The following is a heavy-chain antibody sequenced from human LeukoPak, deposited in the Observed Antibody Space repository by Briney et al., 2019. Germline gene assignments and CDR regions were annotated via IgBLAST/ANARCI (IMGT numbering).Heavy chain of an antibody. CDR1: GFAFSSYA. J-gene: IGHJ4*02. CDR3: ARVKGGIAAAGNYFDY. CDR2: VSYDGGSK. V-gene: IGHV3-30-3*01. Sequence: GGSLRLSCAAPGFAFSSYAMHWVRQGPGKGLEWVALVSYDGGSKYYADSMKGRITISRDNSKNTLHLQMNSLRTEDTAVYYCARVKGGIAAAGNYFDYWGQGALVTVSS. D-gene: IGHD6-13*01.